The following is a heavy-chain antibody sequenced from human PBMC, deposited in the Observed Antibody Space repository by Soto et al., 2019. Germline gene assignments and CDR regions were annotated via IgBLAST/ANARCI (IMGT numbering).Heavy chain of an antibody. CDR3: ARDAGIAATGYYYYGMDV. J-gene: IGHJ6*02. D-gene: IGHD6-13*01. V-gene: IGHV3-33*01. CDR1: GFTFSSYG. Sequence: PGGSLRLSCAASGFTFSSYGMHWVRQAPGKGLEWVAVIWYDGSNKYYADSVKGRFTISRDNSKNTLYLQMNSLRAEDTAVYYCARDAGIAATGYYYYGMDVWGQGTTVTVSS. CDR2: IWYDGSNK.